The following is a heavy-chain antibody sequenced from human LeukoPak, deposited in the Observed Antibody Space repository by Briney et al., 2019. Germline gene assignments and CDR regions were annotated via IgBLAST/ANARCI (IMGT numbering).Heavy chain of an antibody. D-gene: IGHD2-2*01. J-gene: IGHJ6*02. CDR3: ARDFRTSVNYYYYGMDV. CDR1: GFTFSSYG. Sequence: PGGSLRLSCAASGFTFSSYGMHWVRQAPGKGLEWVAVISYDGSNKYYADSVKGRFTISRDNSKNTLYLQMNSLRAEDTAVYYCARDFRTSVNYYYYGMDVWGQGTTVTVSS. V-gene: IGHV3-30*03. CDR2: ISYDGSNK.